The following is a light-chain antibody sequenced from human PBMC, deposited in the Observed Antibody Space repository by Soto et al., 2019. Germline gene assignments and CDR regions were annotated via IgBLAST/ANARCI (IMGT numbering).Light chain of an antibody. CDR3: QQRSDWRIT. CDR2: DAS. J-gene: IGKJ5*01. V-gene: IGKV3-11*01. Sequence: EVVLTQSPATLSLSPGDTATLSCGASQSVSSSLAWYQQKPGQAPRLLIYDASSRATGIPARFSGSGSGTDFTLTISSLEPEDFAVYYCQQRSDWRITFGQGTRLEIK. CDR1: QSVSSS.